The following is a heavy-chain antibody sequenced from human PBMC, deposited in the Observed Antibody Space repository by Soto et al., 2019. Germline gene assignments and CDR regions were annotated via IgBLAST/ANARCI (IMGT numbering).Heavy chain of an antibody. CDR3: AARWDYDFWSGSGYYGMDV. J-gene: IGHJ6*02. CDR2: IDPIGGSA. D-gene: IGHD3-3*01. V-gene: IGHV1-46*01. Sequence: ASVKVSCKAYGQTISYYMHWVRQAPGQGPEWTGLIDPIGGSATYAQRFQDRVTFTTDTSTNTVYMELSSLRSEDTAVYYCAARWDYDFWSGSGYYGMDVWGQGTTVTVSS. CDR1: GQTISYY.